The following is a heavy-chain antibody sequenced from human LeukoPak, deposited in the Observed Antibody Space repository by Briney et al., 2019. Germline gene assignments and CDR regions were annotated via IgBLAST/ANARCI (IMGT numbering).Heavy chain of an antibody. CDR3: AKDLDYYGSGRILPHY. CDR1: GFTFSSYG. V-gene: IGHV3-30*18. Sequence: GRSLRLSCGASGFTFSSYGMHWVRQAPGKGLEWVAVISYDGSNKYYADSVKGRFTISRDNSKNTLYLQMNSLRAEDTAVYYCAKDLDYYGSGRILPHYWGQGTLVTVSS. CDR2: ISYDGSNK. J-gene: IGHJ4*02. D-gene: IGHD3-10*01.